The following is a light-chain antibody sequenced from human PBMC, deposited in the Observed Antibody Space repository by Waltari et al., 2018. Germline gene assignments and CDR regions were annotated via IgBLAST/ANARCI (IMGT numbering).Light chain of an antibody. CDR2: DVS. CDR1: SSDVGGFNF. Sequence: QSALTQPASVSGSPGQSITISCTGTSSDVGGFNFVSWYQQHPGKAPKLMIYDVSKRPSGVSNCFSGSKSGNTASLTISGLQAEDEADYYGSSYTISSTLNWVFGGGTKLTVL. V-gene: IGLV2-14*03. J-gene: IGLJ3*02. CDR3: SSYTISSTLNWV.